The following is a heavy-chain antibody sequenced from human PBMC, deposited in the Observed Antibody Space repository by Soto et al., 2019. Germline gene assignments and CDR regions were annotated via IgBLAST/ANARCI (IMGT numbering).Heavy chain of an antibody. CDR1: GYTFNNYG. Sequence: QVQLVQSGAELKKPGASVKVSCKASGYTFNNYGISWVRQAPGQGLEWMGWISVYNGYANYAQKLQSRVLMTADTSTNTAYMELSSLRSDDTAMYYCTKNSTRWYDSWGQGSLVTVSS. V-gene: IGHV1-18*01. CDR3: TKNSTRWYDS. D-gene: IGHD2-2*01. J-gene: IGHJ5*01. CDR2: ISVYNGYA.